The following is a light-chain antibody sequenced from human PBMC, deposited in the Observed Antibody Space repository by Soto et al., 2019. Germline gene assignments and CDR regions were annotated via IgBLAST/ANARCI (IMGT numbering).Light chain of an antibody. CDR3: QQYNNWPPDRT. Sequence: EIVMTQSPATLSVSPGERATLSCRASQSVGSNLAWYQQKPGPAPRLLIYGASTRATGIPARFSGSGSGTEFTLTISSLQFEDFAIYFCQQYNNWPPDRTFGQGTKVEIQ. CDR1: QSVGSN. V-gene: IGKV3-15*01. CDR2: GAS. J-gene: IGKJ1*01.